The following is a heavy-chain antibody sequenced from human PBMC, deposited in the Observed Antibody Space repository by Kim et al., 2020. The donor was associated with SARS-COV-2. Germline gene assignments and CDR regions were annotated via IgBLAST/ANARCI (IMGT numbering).Heavy chain of an antibody. J-gene: IGHJ6*02. D-gene: IGHD2-15*01. CDR3: ARTVYCSGGSCYYYYGMEV. CDR2: ISSSGSTI. CDR1: GFTFSDYY. V-gene: IGHV3-11*01. Sequence: GGSLRLSCAASGFTFSDYYMSWIRQAPGKGLEWVSYISSSGSTIYYADSVKGRFTISRDNAKNSLYLQMNSLRAEDTAVYYCARTVYCSGGSCYYYYGMEVWGQGTTVTVSS.